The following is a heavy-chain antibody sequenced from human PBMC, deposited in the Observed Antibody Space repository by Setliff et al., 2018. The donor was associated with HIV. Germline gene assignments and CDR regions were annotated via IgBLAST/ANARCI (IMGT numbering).Heavy chain of an antibody. V-gene: IGHV4-39*01. D-gene: IGHD3-10*01. CDR3: ASPASGY. CDR2: IYYSGST. J-gene: IGHJ4*02. CDR1: GGSISSSSYY. Sequence: PSETLSLTCTVSGGSISSSSYYWGWIRQPPGKGLEWIGNIYYSGSTYYNPSLKSRVTISVDTSKNQFSLKLSSVTAADTAVYYCASPASGYWGQGTLVTVS.